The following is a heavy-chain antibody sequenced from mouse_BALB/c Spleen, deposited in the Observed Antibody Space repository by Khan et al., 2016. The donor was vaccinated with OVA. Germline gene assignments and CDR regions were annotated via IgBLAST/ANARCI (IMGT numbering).Heavy chain of an antibody. V-gene: IGHV5-17*02. CDR2: ISGGSSTI. D-gene: IGHD1-1*01. CDR1: GFIFSGFG. J-gene: IGHJ2*01. CDR3: ARRCYYYFDY. Sequence: VELVESGGALVQLGGSRKLSCAASGFIFSGFGMHWVSQAPEKGLEWVASISGGSSTIYYAETVKGRLTISRDNPKNTLFLQMTSLMSEDTAMYYCARRCYYYFDYWGQGTTLTVSS.